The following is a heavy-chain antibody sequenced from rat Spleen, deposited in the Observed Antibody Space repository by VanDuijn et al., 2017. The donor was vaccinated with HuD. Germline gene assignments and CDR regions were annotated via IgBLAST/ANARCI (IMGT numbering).Heavy chain of an antibody. CDR1: GFTFSAYY. V-gene: IGHV5-20*01. CDR2: ITNTGGST. J-gene: IGHJ2*01. Sequence: EVHLVESGGGLVQPGRSLKLSCAASGFTFSAYYMAWVRQAPTQGLEWVASITNTGGSTYYPDSVKGRFTISRDNAKSTLYLQMNSLRSEDTATYYCTREATEGSFFDYWGQGVMVTVSS. D-gene: IGHD1-11*01. CDR3: TREATEGSFFDY.